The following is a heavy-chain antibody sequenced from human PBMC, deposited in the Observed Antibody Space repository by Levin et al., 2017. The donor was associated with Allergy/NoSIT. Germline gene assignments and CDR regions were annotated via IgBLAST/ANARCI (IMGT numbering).Heavy chain of an antibody. CDR1: GFTFSSYG. Sequence: GGSLRLSCAASGFTFSSYGMHWVRQAPGKGLEWVAVISYDGSNKYYADSVKGRFTISRDNSKNTLYLQMNSLRAEDTAVYYCATGWVYSSSRLHYYYGMDFWGQGTTLTVSS. CDR2: ISYDGSNK. V-gene: IGHV3-30*03. CDR3: ATGWVYSSSRLHYYYGMDF. D-gene: IGHD6-13*01. J-gene: IGHJ6*02.